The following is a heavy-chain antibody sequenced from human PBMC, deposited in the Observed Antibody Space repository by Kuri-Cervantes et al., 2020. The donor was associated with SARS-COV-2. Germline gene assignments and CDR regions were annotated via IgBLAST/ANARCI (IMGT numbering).Heavy chain of an antibody. Sequence: SETLSLTCTVSGGSISSSSYYWGWIRQPPGKGLEWIGSIYYSGSTYYNPSLKSRVTISVDTSKNQFSLKLSSVTAADTAVYYCAREGIAAAGTSIYYYMDVWGKGTTVTVSS. CDR2: IYYSGST. V-gene: IGHV4-39*07. CDR3: AREGIAAAGTSIYYYMDV. CDR1: GGSISSSSYY. J-gene: IGHJ6*03. D-gene: IGHD6-13*01.